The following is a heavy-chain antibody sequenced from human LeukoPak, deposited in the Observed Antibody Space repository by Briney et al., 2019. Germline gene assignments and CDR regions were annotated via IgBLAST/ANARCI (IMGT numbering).Heavy chain of an antibody. D-gene: IGHD3-10*01. CDR3: ASLYYYGSGSQDAFDI. V-gene: IGHV3-20*04. CDR1: GFTFFDYG. J-gene: IGHJ3*02. CDR2: INWNVGST. Sequence: GGSLRLSCAASGFTFFDYGMSWVPQAPGKGLEWVSGINWNVGSTGYADSVKGRFTISRDNAKNSLYLQMNSLRAEDTALYYCASLYYYGSGSQDAFDIWGQGTMVTVSS.